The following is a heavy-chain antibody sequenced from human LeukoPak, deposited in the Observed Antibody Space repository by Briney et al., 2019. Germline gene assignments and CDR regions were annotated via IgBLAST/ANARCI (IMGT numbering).Heavy chain of an antibody. CDR2: IRYDGSNK. Sequence: GGSLRLSCAASGFAFSSYGMHWVRQAPGKGLEWVAFIRYDGSNKYYADSVKGRFTISRDNSRNTLYLQMNSLRAEDTAVYYCAKRWLQFLDYWGQGTLVTVSS. CDR1: GFAFSSYG. D-gene: IGHD5-24*01. V-gene: IGHV3-30*02. CDR3: AKRWLQFLDY. J-gene: IGHJ4*02.